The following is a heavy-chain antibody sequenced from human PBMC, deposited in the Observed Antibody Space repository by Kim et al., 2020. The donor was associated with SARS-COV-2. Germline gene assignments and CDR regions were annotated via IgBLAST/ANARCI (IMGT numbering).Heavy chain of an antibody. J-gene: IGHJ3*02. V-gene: IGHV4-59*01. CDR3: ASAAVAGTRGDAFDI. D-gene: IGHD6-19*01. Sequence: SLTSRVTISVDTSKKQFSLKLSSVTAADTAVYYCASAAVAGTRGDAFDIWGQGTMVTVSS.